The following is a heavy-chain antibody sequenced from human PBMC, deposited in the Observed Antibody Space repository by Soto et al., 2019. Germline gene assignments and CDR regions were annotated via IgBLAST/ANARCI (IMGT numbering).Heavy chain of an antibody. J-gene: IGHJ3*02. CDR3: ARQLPDHTRDAFDI. V-gene: IGHV5-51*01. CDR2: IYPGDSDT. CDR1: GYSFTSYW. D-gene: IGHD2-15*01. Sequence: GESLKISCKGSGYSFTSYWIGWVRQMPGKGLERMGIIYPGDSDTRYSPSFQGQVTISADKSISTANLKWRSLKASDTTMYYCARQLPDHTRDAFDIWGQGTMVTVSS.